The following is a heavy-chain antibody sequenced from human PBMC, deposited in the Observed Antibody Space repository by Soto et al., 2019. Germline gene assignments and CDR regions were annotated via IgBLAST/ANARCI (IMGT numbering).Heavy chain of an antibody. CDR3: AREDIVVVVAAPYYYYGMDV. V-gene: IGHV1-69*01. D-gene: IGHD2-15*01. CDR1: GGTFSSYA. J-gene: IGHJ6*02. CDR2: IVPIFGTA. Sequence: QVQLVQSGAEVKKPGSSVKVSSKASGGTFSSYAISWVRQAPGQGLEWMGGIVPIFGTANYAQKFQGRVTITADESTSTAYMELSSLRSEDTAVYYCAREDIVVVVAAPYYYYGMDVWGQGTTVTVSS.